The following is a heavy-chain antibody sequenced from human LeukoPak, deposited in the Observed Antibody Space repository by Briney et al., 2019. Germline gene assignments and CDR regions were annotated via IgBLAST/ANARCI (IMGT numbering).Heavy chain of an antibody. D-gene: IGHD1-26*01. CDR3: AKALSGSYRVYFDY. J-gene: IGHJ4*02. V-gene: IGHV3-23*01. CDR2: ISGSGGST. CDR1: GYTFSSYA. Sequence: GGSLRLSCAASGYTFSSYAMSWVRQAPGKGLEWVSAISGSGGSTYYADSVKGRFTISRDNSKNTLYLQMNSLRAEDTAVYYCAKALSGSYRVYFDYWGQGTLVTVSS.